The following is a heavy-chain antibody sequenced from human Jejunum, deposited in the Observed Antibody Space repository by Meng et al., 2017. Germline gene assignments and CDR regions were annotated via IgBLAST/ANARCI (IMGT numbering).Heavy chain of an antibody. CDR1: GFPFSGTA. Sequence: GESLKISCAASGFPFSGTAMHWVRQAAGRGLEWVGRIKPKANGYATAYAAPVKGRFTISRDDSENTAFLQMSSLKTDDTAVYYCTILAFSESSGYYAAYWGQGTLVTVSS. V-gene: IGHV3-73*01. CDR3: TILAFSESSGYYAAY. J-gene: IGHJ4*02. CDR2: IKPKANGYAT. D-gene: IGHD3-22*01.